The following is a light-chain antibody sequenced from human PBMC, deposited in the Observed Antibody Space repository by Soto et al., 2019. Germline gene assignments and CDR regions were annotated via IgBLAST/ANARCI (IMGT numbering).Light chain of an antibody. Sequence: QSVLTQPPSASGTRGQRVTMSWSGSSSNIGSNTVNWYQQLPGTAPKLLIYSNNQRPSGVPDRFSGSKSGTSASLAISGLQSEDEADYYCAAWDDSLNGSYVFGTGTKVTVL. CDR3: AAWDDSLNGSYV. V-gene: IGLV1-44*01. J-gene: IGLJ1*01. CDR1: SSNIGSNT. CDR2: SNN.